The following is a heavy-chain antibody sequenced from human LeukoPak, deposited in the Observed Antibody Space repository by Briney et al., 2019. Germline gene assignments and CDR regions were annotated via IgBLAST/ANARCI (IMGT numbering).Heavy chain of an antibody. CDR2: ISGSGGST. J-gene: IGHJ4*02. CDR1: GFTFSNYW. D-gene: IGHD3-3*01. CDR3: AKSPRSKTIFGVVLYYFDY. V-gene: IGHV3-23*01. Sequence: GGSLRLSCAASGFTFSNYWMSWVRQAPGKGLEWVSAISGSGGSTYYADSVKGRFTISRDNSKNTLYLQMNSLRAEDTAVYYCAKSPRSKTIFGVVLYYFDYWGQGTLVTVSS.